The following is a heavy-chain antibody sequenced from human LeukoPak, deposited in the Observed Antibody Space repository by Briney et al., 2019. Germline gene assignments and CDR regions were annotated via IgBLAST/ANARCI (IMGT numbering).Heavy chain of an antibody. D-gene: IGHD6-6*01. Sequence: GSLRLSCAASGFTFSSYGMHWVRQAPGKGLEWVAVIWYDGSNKYYADSVKGRFTISRDNSKNTLYLQMNSLRAEDTAVYYCARVDFEYSSSSSDYWGQGTLVTVSS. CDR2: IWYDGSNK. CDR1: GFTFSSYG. CDR3: ARVDFEYSSSSSDY. V-gene: IGHV3-33*01. J-gene: IGHJ4*02.